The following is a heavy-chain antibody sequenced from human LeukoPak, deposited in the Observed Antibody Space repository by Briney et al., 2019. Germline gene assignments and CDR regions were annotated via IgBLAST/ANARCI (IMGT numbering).Heavy chain of an antibody. J-gene: IGHJ4*02. CDR1: GGSISNYY. Sequence: PETLSLTCTVSGGSISNYYWTWIRQSPGKGLEWIGYIYSSGSTKYNPSLKSRVTISVDPSKNQFSLNLSSVTAADTALYYCARLPSGSSPFDYWGQGTLVTVS. D-gene: IGHD3-10*01. CDR2: IYSSGST. V-gene: IGHV4-59*08. CDR3: ARLPSGSSPFDY.